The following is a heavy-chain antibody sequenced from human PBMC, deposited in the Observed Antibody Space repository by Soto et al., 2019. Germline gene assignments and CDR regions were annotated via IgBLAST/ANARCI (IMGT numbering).Heavy chain of an antibody. CDR2: IYYSGST. CDR3: AKVGGSYGAFDI. J-gene: IGHJ3*02. V-gene: IGHV4-59*01. Sequence: SETLTLTCTVSGGSISSYYWSWIRQPPGKGLEWIGYIYYSGSTKYNPSLKSRVTISVDTSKHQLSLKLSSVTAADTAVYYCAKVGGSYGAFDIWGQGTMVTVSS. D-gene: IGHD1-26*01. CDR1: GGSISSYY.